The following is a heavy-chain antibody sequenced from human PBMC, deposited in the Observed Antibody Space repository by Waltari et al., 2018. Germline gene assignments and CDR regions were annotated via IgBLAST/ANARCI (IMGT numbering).Heavy chain of an antibody. J-gene: IGHJ2*01. CDR2: IYSGGST. CDR3: ARNGDYVGWYFDL. D-gene: IGHD4-17*01. Sequence: EVQLVESGGGLIQPGGSLRLSCAASGFTVSSNYMSWVRQAPGKGVEWVSVIYSGGSTYYADSVKGRFTISRDNSKNTLYLQMNSLRAEDTAVYYCARNGDYVGWYFDLWGRGTLVIVSS. V-gene: IGHV3-53*01. CDR1: GFTVSSNY.